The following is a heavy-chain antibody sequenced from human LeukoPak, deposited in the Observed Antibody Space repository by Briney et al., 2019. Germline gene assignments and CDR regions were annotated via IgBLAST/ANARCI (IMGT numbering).Heavy chain of an antibody. Sequence: GASVKVSCKASGYTFTTYTIHWVRQAPGQRLEWMGWINAGNGNTQYSEAFQDTVPITRDTSASTAYMEMSSLRSEDMAVYYCARARNQTRIWPKSRYDYYHYMDVWGKGTTVTVSS. V-gene: IGHV1-3*03. CDR3: ARARNQTRIWPKSRYDYYHYMDV. CDR1: GYTFTTYT. J-gene: IGHJ6*03. D-gene: IGHD1-14*01. CDR2: INAGNGNT.